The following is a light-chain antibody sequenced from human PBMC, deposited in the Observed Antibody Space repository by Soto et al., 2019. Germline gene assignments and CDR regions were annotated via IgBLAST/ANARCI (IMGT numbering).Light chain of an antibody. CDR1: SSDVGGYNY. Sequence: QSALTQPASVSGSPGQSITISCTGTSSDVGGYNYVSWYQQHPGKAPKLMIYEVSNRPSGVSNRFSGSKSGNTASLTISGLQAEDEADHYCSSYTSSSTRVFGTGTKLTV. J-gene: IGLJ1*01. CDR2: EVS. V-gene: IGLV2-14*01. CDR3: SSYTSSSTRV.